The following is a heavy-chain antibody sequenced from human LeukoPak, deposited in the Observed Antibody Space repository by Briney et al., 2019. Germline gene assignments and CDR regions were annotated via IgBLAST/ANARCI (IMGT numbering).Heavy chain of an antibody. J-gene: IGHJ5*02. CDR3: ARAVTDSSGYYYWFDP. Sequence: ASVKVSCKASGYTFTNYDINWVRQATGQGLEWMGWMNPNSGNTGCAQKFQGRVTMTRNTSMSTAYMELSSLRSEDTAVYYCARAVTDSSGYYYWFDPWGQGTLVTVSS. D-gene: IGHD3-22*01. CDR2: MNPNSGNT. CDR1: GYTFTNYD. V-gene: IGHV1-8*01.